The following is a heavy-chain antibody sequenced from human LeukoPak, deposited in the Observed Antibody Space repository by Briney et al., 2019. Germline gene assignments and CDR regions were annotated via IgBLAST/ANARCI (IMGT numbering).Heavy chain of an antibody. Sequence: ASVKVSCKASGYTFTSYGISWVRQAPGQGLEWMGWISDYNGNTNYAQKLQGRVTMTTDTSTSTAYMELRSLRSDDTAVYYCARDLYRDSLPVSWFDPWGQGTLVTVSA. D-gene: IGHD4-11*01. V-gene: IGHV1-18*01. CDR2: ISDYNGNT. J-gene: IGHJ5*02. CDR1: GYTFTSYG. CDR3: ARDLYRDSLPVSWFDP.